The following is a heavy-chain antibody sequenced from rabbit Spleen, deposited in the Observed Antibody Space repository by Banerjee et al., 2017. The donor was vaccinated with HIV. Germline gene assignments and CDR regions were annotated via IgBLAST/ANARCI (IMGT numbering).Heavy chain of an antibody. CDR2: IDPIFGST. Sequence: QEQLVESGGGLVQPGGSLQLSCKASGFDFSSYGVSWVRQGPGKGLEWIGYIDPIFGSTVYATWVNGRFTISSDNAQNTVDLQMNSLTAADTATYFCARDRANIGGDYGPYYFDLWGQGTLVTVS. CDR3: ARDRANIGGDYGPYYFDL. V-gene: IGHV1S8*01. J-gene: IGHJ4*01. CDR1: GFDFSSYG. D-gene: IGHD2-1*01.